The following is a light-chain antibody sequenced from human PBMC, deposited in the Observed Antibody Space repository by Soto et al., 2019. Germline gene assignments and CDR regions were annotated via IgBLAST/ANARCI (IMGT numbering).Light chain of an antibody. V-gene: IGKV1-5*03. CDR2: TAS. J-gene: IGKJ2*01. CDR3: QQDSSYSFYT. Sequence: DIQMTQSPSTLSASLGDRVTITCRASKNINNWLAWYQQKAGKAPNLLIYTASNLASGVPSRFSGSGSGTEFTLTISSLQPEDFGTYYCQQDSSYSFYTFGQGTNLEIK. CDR1: KNINNW.